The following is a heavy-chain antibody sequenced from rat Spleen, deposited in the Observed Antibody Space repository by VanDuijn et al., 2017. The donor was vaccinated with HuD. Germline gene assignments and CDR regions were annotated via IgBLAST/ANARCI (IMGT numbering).Heavy chain of an antibody. CDR3: ARHDSIAANYFDY. CDR1: GFTFSNYD. CDR2: ITYDGFST. Sequence: EVQLVESGGGLVQPGRSMKLSCAASGFTFSNYDMAWVRQAPRRGLDWVASITYDGFSTHYRDSVKGRFTISRDNAKSTLYLQMDSLRSEDTATYYCARHDSIAANYFDYWGQGVMVTVSS. J-gene: IGHJ2*01. D-gene: IGHD1-2*01. V-gene: IGHV5-7*01.